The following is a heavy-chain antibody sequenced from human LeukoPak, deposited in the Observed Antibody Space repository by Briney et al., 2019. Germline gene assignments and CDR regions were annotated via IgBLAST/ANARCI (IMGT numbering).Heavy chain of an antibody. CDR3: ARSNCSSTSCYNLFDY. D-gene: IGHD2-2*02. V-gene: IGHV1-69*04. CDR2: IIPILGIA. CDR1: GGTFSSYA. Sequence: SVEVSCKASGGTFSSYAISWVRQAPGQGLEWMGRIIPILGIANYAQKFQGRVTITADKSTSSAYMEQSSLRSEDTAVYYCARSNCSSTSCYNLFDYWGQGTLVTVSS. J-gene: IGHJ4*02.